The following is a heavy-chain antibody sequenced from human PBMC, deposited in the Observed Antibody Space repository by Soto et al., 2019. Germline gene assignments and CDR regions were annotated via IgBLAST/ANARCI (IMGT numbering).Heavy chain of an antibody. CDR1: GYTFTSYY. Sequence: GASVKVSCKASGYTFTSYYMHWVRQAPGQGLEWMGIINPSGGSTSYAQKFQGRVTMTRDTSTSTVYMELSSLRSEDTAVYYCARDLATYYDFWSGYYTGFRTYYYYGMDVWGQGTTVTVYS. J-gene: IGHJ6*02. V-gene: IGHV1-46*01. CDR2: INPSGGST. CDR3: ARDLATYYDFWSGYYTGFRTYYYYGMDV. D-gene: IGHD3-3*01.